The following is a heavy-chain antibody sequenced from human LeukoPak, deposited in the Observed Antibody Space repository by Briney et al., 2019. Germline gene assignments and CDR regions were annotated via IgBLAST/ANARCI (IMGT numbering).Heavy chain of an antibody. D-gene: IGHD3-22*01. Sequence: PGRSLRLSCAASGFTFSSYGMHWVCQAPGKGLEWVAVIWYDGSNKYYADSVKGRFTISRDNSKNTLYLQMNSLRAEDTAVYYCARDDYDSSGTFDYWGRGTLVTVSS. J-gene: IGHJ4*02. V-gene: IGHV3-33*01. CDR1: GFTFSSYG. CDR3: ARDDYDSSGTFDY. CDR2: IWYDGSNK.